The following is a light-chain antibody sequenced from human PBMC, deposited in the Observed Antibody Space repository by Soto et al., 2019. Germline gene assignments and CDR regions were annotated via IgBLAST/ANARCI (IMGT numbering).Light chain of an antibody. V-gene: IGLV2-14*03. CDR3: TSYTTTGTYV. CDR1: SSDLGDYNY. Sequence: QSALAQPASLSGSPGQSITISRPGASSDLGDYNYVSWYQQHPGKAPKLMIYDVSSRPSGVSDRFSGSKSGNTASLTISGLQAEDEADYYCTSYTTTGTYVFATGTKVTVL. CDR2: DVS. J-gene: IGLJ1*01.